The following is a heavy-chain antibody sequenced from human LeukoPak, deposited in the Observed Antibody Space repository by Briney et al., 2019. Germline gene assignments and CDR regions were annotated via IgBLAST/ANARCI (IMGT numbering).Heavy chain of an antibody. CDR3: ARDVEGSLDY. Sequence: PGGCLRLSCAASGFTFSNYWMAWVRQAPGKGPEWVANIKQDESEEYYVDSVKGRFTISRDNAKKSLYLQMNSLRVDDTAVYYCARDVEGSLDYWGQGTLVTVSS. CDR2: IKQDESEE. CDR1: GFTFSNYW. J-gene: IGHJ4*02. D-gene: IGHD5-24*01. V-gene: IGHV3-7*01.